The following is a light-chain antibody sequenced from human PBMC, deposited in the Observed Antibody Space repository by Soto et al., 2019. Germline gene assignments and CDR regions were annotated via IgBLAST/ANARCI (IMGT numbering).Light chain of an antibody. CDR3: CSYAGSYTMV. V-gene: IGLV2-11*01. CDR1: SSDVGGYNY. Sequence: QSALTQPSSVSGSPGQSVTISCTGTSSDVGGYNYVSWYQQHPGKAPKLMIYDVSERPSGVPDRYSGSQSGNTASLTVSGLQAEDEADYYCCSYAGSYTMVYGGGSKVTVL. J-gene: IGLJ2*01. CDR2: DVS.